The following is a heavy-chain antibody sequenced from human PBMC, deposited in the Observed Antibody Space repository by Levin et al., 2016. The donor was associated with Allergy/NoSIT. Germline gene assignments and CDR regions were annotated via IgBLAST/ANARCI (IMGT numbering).Heavy chain of an antibody. D-gene: IGHD5-24*01. CDR3: ARSPRGFDI. V-gene: IGHV4-39*02. Sequence: WIRQPPGKGLEWIGSIYYSGSTYYNPSLKSRVTISVDTSHNHFSLKLTSVTAADTAVYFCARSPRGFDIWGQGTMVTVSS. J-gene: IGHJ3*02. CDR2: IYYSGST.